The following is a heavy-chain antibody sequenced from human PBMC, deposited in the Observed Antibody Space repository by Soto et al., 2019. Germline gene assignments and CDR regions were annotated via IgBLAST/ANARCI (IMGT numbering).Heavy chain of an antibody. CDR1: GFTFNNYA. CDR3: SKEVCSDGRCYCTN. D-gene: IGHD2-15*01. Sequence: EVQLLESGGGLAQPGESLRLSCAASGFTFNNYAMSWVRQAPGKGLEWVSGISGSGGNTYYVDSVKGRFTISRDNSKNTLYLQMNGLRSEDTAVYYCSKEVCSDGRCYCTNWGQGTVVTVSS. V-gene: IGHV3-23*01. J-gene: IGHJ4*02. CDR2: ISGSGGNT.